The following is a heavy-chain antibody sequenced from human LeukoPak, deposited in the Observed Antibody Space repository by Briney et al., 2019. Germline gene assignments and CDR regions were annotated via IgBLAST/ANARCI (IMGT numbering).Heavy chain of an antibody. D-gene: IGHD6-19*01. CDR2: IYHSGST. Sequence: PSETLSLTCTVSGGSISSSSYYWGWIRQPPGKGLEWIGEIYHSGSTNYNPSLKSRVTISVDKSKNQFSLKLSSVTAADTAVYYCARTLAVAGFNWFDPWGQGTLVTVSS. CDR3: ARTLAVAGFNWFDP. CDR1: GGSISSSSYY. V-gene: IGHV4-39*07. J-gene: IGHJ5*02.